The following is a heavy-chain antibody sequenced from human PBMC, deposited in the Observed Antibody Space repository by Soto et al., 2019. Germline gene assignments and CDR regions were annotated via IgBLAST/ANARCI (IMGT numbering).Heavy chain of an antibody. CDR2: IYHSGST. V-gene: IGHV4-4*02. CDR1: GGSVSSDYW. Sequence: QVQLQESGPGLVEPSGTLSLTCAVSGGSVSSDYWWSWVRQPPGKGLEWLGEIYHSGSTNYNPSLTRRVTISVDNSTHRFSLNLNSATAADTAVYYCTRNGWYSLDLWGQGTLVTVSS. J-gene: IGHJ5*02. CDR3: TRNGWYSLDL. D-gene: IGHD6-19*01.